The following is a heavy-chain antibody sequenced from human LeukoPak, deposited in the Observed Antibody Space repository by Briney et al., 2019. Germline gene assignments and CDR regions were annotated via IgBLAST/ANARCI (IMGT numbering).Heavy chain of an antibody. Sequence: GAAVKVSCKASGYTFRNYGITWVRQAPGQGVEWMGWISPYDGKTRYAQKVQGRVTMTPDTSTSKAYMELRSLRSDDTAVYYCTRGGSSGPEGWFNPWAQGTLVTVSS. CDR3: TRGGSSGPEGWFNP. J-gene: IGHJ5*02. D-gene: IGHD6-19*01. CDR1: GYTFRNYG. CDR2: ISPYDGKT. V-gene: IGHV1-18*01.